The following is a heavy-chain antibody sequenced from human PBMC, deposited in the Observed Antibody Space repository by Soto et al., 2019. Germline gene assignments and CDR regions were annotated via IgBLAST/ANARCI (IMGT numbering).Heavy chain of an antibody. V-gene: IGHV1-8*01. D-gene: IGHD6-13*01. CDR1: GYTFTSYD. CDR3: ASDLRSRWRFDS. J-gene: IGHJ4*02. CDR2: MNANSGNT. Sequence: ASVKVSCKASGYTFTSYDINWVLQATGQGREWMGWMNANSGNTGYAQKFQGRVTMARNTSIGTAYMELSSLRSDDTAVYYCASDLRSRWRFDSGGQGTLVTVSS.